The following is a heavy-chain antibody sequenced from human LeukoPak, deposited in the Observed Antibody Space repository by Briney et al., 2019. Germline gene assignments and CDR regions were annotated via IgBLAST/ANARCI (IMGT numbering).Heavy chain of an antibody. J-gene: IGHJ4*02. CDR1: GFIFRSDA. CDR3: VRRDDAFDY. V-gene: IGHV3-23*01. D-gene: IGHD2-21*01. Sequence: PGGSLRLSCAASGFIFRSDAMSWVRQAPGKGLEWVSSISGGGGGTYYEDSVKGRFTISRDNSKNTLYLEMNSLRVEDTAAYYCVRRDDAFDYWGQGALVTVSS. CDR2: ISGGGGGT.